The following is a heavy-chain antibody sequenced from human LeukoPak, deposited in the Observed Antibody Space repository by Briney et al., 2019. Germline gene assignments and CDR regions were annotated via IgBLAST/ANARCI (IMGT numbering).Heavy chain of an antibody. Sequence: PGGSLRLSCAASGFTFSSYAMSWVRQAPGKGLEWVSYISSSSSTIYYADSVKGRFTISRDNAKNSLYLQMNSLRAEDTAVYYCARERSGWYEGAFDYWGQGTLVTVSS. CDR2: ISSSSSTI. CDR1: GFTFSSYA. J-gene: IGHJ4*02. V-gene: IGHV3-48*01. D-gene: IGHD6-19*01. CDR3: ARERSGWYEGAFDY.